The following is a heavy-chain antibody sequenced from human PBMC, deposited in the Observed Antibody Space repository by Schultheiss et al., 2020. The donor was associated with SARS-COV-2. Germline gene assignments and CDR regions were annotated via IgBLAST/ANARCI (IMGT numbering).Heavy chain of an antibody. CDR3: AAGGAKGRFDY. CDR1: GGSISSYY. V-gene: IGHV4-59*01. D-gene: IGHD1-26*01. Sequence: SETLSLTCTVSGGSISSYYWSWIRQPPGKGLEWIGYIYYSGSTNYNPSLKSRVTISVDTSKNQFSLKLSSVTAADTAVYYCAAGGAKGRFDYWGQGTLVTVSS. CDR2: IYYSGST. J-gene: IGHJ4*02.